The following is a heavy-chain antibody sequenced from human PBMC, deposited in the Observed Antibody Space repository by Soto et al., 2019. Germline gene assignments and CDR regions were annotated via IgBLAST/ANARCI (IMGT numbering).Heavy chain of an antibody. CDR1: GGTFSSYA. J-gene: IGHJ6*02. CDR3: ARSQGSSTSLEIYYYYYYGMDV. Sequence: QVQLVQSGAEVKEPGSSVKVSCKASGGTFSSYAISWVRQAPGQGLEWMGGIIPISETTNYAQKFQGRVTLTADESKSTAYMELSSLRSEDTAVYYCARSQGSSTSLEIYYYYYYGMDVWGQGTTVTVSS. CDR2: IIPISETT. V-gene: IGHV1-69*01. D-gene: IGHD2-2*01.